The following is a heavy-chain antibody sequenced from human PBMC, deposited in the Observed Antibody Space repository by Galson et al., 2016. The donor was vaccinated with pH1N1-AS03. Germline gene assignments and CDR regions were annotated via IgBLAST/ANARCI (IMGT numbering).Heavy chain of an antibody. CDR2: ISAFSGNT. D-gene: IGHD3-10*01. CDR1: GYIVTTYG. J-gene: IGHJ3*02. Sequence: SVKVSCKASGYIVTTYGITWVRRAPGQGLEWMGWISAFSGNTVYAQSLQGRVTISIDTSTTTVYMELRNLGSDDTAVYYCASRLREVVGFRDAFDIWGQGTLLTVSS. V-gene: IGHV1-18*01. CDR3: ASRLREVVGFRDAFDI.